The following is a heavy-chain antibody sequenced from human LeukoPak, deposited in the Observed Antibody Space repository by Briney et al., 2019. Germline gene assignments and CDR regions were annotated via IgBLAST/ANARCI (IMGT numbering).Heavy chain of an antibody. CDR3: GGDSVGGRARFGN. Sequence: GGSLRLSCAGSGFSFSTYWMHWVRQAPGKGLVWVSRLSPDGSRTTYADSVKGRFTISRDNAKNTLYLQMSSLTVEDKAVYYCGGDSVGGRARFGNWGQGILVTVSS. CDR2: LSPDGSRT. J-gene: IGHJ4*02. V-gene: IGHV3-74*01. CDR1: GFSFSTYW. D-gene: IGHD3-16*01.